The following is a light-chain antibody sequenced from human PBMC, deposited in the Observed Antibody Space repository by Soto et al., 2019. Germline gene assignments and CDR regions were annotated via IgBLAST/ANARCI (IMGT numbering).Light chain of an antibody. CDR1: SSDVGGYNY. Sequence: QSALTQPPSASGSPGQSVTISCTGTSSDVGGYNYVSWYQQHPGKAPKLVIYEVSKRPSGVPDRFSGSKSGNTASLTVSGLQAEDEADYYCSSYAGSNGVFGTGTKVTVL. J-gene: IGLJ1*01. CDR3: SSYAGSNGV. V-gene: IGLV2-8*01. CDR2: EVS.